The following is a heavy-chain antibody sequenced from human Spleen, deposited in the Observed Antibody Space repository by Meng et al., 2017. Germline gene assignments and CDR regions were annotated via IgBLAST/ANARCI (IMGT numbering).Heavy chain of an antibody. CDR1: GWSFRCYY. V-gene: IGHV4-34*01. Sequence: VPLQRLGSGLLKPAEPLSIPCAGFGWSFRCYYWRWIRQPPWKGVEWLGEINHSGSTTYNPSLKRRVPISVDTSKNQFSLKRSSVTATHTAVYYCARGFYFYGSGSYGFDPWGQGTLVTVSS. D-gene: IGHD3-10*01. CDR2: INHSGST. J-gene: IGHJ5*02. CDR3: ARGFYFYGSGSYGFDP.